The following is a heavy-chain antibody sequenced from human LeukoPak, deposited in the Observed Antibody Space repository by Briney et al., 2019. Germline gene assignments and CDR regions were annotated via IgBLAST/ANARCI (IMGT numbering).Heavy chain of an antibody. V-gene: IGHV3-30*04. J-gene: IGHJ3*02. CDR2: ISYDGTNK. CDR1: GFTFSSYA. Sequence: GGSLRLSCAASGFTFSSYAMHWVRQAPGKGLEWAAVISYDGTNKYYADSVKGRFTISRDNSKNTLYLQMNGLRAEDTAVYYCARDPLDISRWTNAFDIWGQGTTVIVS. D-gene: IGHD5-12*01. CDR3: ARDPLDISRWTNAFDI.